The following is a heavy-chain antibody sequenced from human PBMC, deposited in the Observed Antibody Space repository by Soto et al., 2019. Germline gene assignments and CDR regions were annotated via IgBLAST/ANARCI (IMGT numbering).Heavy chain of an antibody. CDR3: ARVRWSIFDY. V-gene: IGHV6-1*01. J-gene: IGHJ4*02. CDR2: TYYRSKWYN. Sequence: PSKTLSLTCAVSGDSVSSNNIAWNWLRQSPWRGLEWLGRTYYRSKWYNEYAVSVRSRITINLDTSKNQFSLQLNSVTPEDTAVYYCARVRWSIFDYWGQGSQVTVSS. D-gene: IGHD2-15*01. CDR1: GDSVSSNNIA.